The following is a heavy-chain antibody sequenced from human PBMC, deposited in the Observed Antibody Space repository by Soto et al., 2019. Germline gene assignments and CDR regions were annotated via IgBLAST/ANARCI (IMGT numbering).Heavy chain of an antibody. V-gene: IGHV3-30-3*01. D-gene: IGHD5-18*01. J-gene: IGHJ4*02. CDR1: GFTFSSYA. CDR3: ARDAQLWLPSQFDY. Sequence: GGSLRLSCAASGFTFSSYAMHWVRQAPGKGLEWVAVISYDGSNKYYADSVKGRFTISRDNSKNTLYLQMNSLRAEDTAVYYCARDAQLWLPSQFDYWGQGTLVTVSS. CDR2: ISYDGSNK.